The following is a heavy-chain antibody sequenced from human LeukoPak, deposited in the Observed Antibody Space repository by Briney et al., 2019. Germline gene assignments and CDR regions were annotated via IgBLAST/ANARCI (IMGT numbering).Heavy chain of an antibody. CDR3: ARDSDAWSNWFDT. CDR1: GFTFSSYA. Sequence: GGSLRLSCAASGFTFSSYAMSWVRQAPGKGLEWVANIKQDGSEKYYVDSVKGRFTISRDNAKNSLRLQMNSLRAEDTAVYYCARDSDAWSNWFDTWGQGTLVTVSS. CDR2: IKQDGSEK. D-gene: IGHD1-26*01. J-gene: IGHJ5*02. V-gene: IGHV3-7*01.